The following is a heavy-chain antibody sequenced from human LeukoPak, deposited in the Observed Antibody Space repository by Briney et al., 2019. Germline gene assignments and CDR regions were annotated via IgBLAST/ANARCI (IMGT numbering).Heavy chain of an antibody. CDR1: GFTITGYA. V-gene: IGHV3-30*03. CDR3: TRTGLGYTLGNGLDA. D-gene: IGHD5-18*01. CDR2: ISHDETE. Sequence: GGSLRLSCVASGFTITGYAMYWVRQSPGKGLDFVASISHDETERHRESVKGRFTISRDTSKNTVYLQMNTLRAEDSALYYCTRTGLGYTLGNGLDAWGQGTQVTVSS. J-gene: IGHJ5*02.